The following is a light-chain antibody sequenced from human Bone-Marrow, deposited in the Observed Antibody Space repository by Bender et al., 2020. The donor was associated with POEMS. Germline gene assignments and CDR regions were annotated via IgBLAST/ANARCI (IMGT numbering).Light chain of an antibody. CDR3: CSYATTTTWA. V-gene: IGLV2-23*02. J-gene: IGLJ3*02. CDR1: YSDVGGYNL. Sequence: QSALTQPASVSGSPGQSITISCTGTYSDVGGYNLVSWYQQYPGRAPKLIIFEVTQRPSGVSDRFSGSKSGNTASPTISGLQPEDGAEYHCCSYATTTTWAFGGGTKVTVL. CDR2: EVT.